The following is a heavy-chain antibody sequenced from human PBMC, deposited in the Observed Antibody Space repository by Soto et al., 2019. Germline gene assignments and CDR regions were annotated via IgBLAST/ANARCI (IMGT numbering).Heavy chain of an antibody. D-gene: IGHD3-3*01. CDR3: AKEPYYDFWSGFDY. V-gene: IGHV3-30*18. CDR2: ISYDGSNK. Sequence: GGSLRLSCAASGFTFSSYGMHWVRQAPGKGLEWVAVISYDGSNKYYADSVKGRFTISRDNSKNTLYLQMNSLRAEDTAVYYCAKEPYYDFWSGFDYWGQGTLVTVSS. J-gene: IGHJ4*02. CDR1: GFTFSSYG.